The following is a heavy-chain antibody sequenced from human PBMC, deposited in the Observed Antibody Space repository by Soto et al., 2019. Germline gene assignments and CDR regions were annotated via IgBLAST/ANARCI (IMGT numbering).Heavy chain of an antibody. Sequence: QVQLQESGPGLVKPSETLSLTCSVSGGSVTSGSYYWSWIRQPPGKGLEWIGYIYSSGGTSYNPSLKRRVTLSVDTSKNQFSLKLPSVTAADTAVYYCARDGDGYNNWGQGTLVTVSS. D-gene: IGHD5-12*01. V-gene: IGHV4-61*01. CDR3: ARDGDGYNN. CDR1: GGSVTSGSYY. J-gene: IGHJ4*02. CDR2: IYSSGGT.